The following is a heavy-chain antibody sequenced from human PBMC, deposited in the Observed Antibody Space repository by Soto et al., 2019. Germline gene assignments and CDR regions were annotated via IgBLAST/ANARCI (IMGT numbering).Heavy chain of an antibody. J-gene: IGHJ4*02. CDR3: ATMGTPVTGLYYFDY. V-gene: IGHV4-30-4*01. CDR2: ISYSGTT. CDR1: GGSISSGNYY. D-gene: IGHD4-17*01. Sequence: SETLSLTCTVSGGSISSGNYYWSWIRQPPGKGLEWIGFISYSGTTHYSASLRSRVSISVDTSKNQFSLDLSSVTAADTAVYYCATMGTPVTGLYYFDYWGKGTLVTVHS.